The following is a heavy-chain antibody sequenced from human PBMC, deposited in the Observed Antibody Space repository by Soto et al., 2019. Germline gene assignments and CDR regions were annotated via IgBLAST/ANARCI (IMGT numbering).Heavy chain of an antibody. CDR3: AKAPREVAGYFDY. CDR1: GFTFSNYG. V-gene: IGHV3-23*01. CDR2: ISGSGGST. Sequence: GSLRLSCAGSGFTFSNYGMHWVRQAPGKGLEWVSAISGSGGSTYYADSVKGRFTISRDNSKNTLYLQMNSLRAEDTAVYYCAKAPREVAGYFDYWGQGTLVTVSS. J-gene: IGHJ4*02. D-gene: IGHD6-19*01.